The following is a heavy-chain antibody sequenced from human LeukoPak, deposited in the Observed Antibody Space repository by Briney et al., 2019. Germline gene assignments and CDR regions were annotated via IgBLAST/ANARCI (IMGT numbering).Heavy chain of an antibody. Sequence: SETLSLTCAVYGGSFSGYYWSWIRQPPGKGLEWIGEINHSGSTNYNPSLKSRVTISVDTSKNQFSLKLSSVTAADTAVYYCARRWQWLAFGYWGQGILVTVSS. CDR2: INHSGST. V-gene: IGHV4-34*01. D-gene: IGHD6-19*01. J-gene: IGHJ4*02. CDR1: GGSFSGYY. CDR3: ARRWQWLAFGY.